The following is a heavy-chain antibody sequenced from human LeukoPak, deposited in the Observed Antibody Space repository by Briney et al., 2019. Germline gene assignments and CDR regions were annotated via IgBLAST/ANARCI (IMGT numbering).Heavy chain of an antibody. CDR3: AKDRTSGDFGGDDY. CDR2: IRSDGSNK. V-gene: IGHV3-30*02. CDR1: GFTFSNYG. J-gene: IGHJ4*02. Sequence: QPGGSLVLSCAAAGFTFSNYGMHWGRQAPGKGVEVVAFIRSDGSNKYYADSVKGRFTISRDNSKNTLYLQMSSLRAEDTAVYYCAKDRTSGDFGGDDYWGQGTLITVSS. D-gene: IGHD2-21*01.